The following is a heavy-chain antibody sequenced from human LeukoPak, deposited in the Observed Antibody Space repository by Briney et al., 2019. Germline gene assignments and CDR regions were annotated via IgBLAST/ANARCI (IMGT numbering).Heavy chain of an antibody. CDR1: GYTFTGYY. J-gene: IGHJ4*02. D-gene: IGHD2-15*01. CDR3: ARPYCNGGSCHDYFDY. Sequence: GASVKVSCKASGYTFTGYYMHWVRQAPGQGLEWMGWMNTYSGGTNYAQKFQGRVTMTRDTSISTAYMELRRLSSDDTAIYYCARPYCNGGSCHDYFDYWGQGTLVSVSS. V-gene: IGHV1-2*02. CDR2: MNTYSGGT.